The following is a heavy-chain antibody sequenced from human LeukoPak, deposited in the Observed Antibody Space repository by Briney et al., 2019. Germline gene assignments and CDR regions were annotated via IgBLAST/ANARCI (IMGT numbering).Heavy chain of an antibody. Sequence: GGSLRHSCAASGFPFSNAWMSWVRPAPGKGVTWVGRIKSKTDGGTTDYAAPGKGRLTLARDDSKNTLYLPMNSLKTEDTAVYYGTTEVNSSGWYFYWGQGTLVTFSS. CDR3: TTEVNSSGWYFY. J-gene: IGHJ4*02. V-gene: IGHV3-15*01. CDR1: GFPFSNAW. D-gene: IGHD6-19*01. CDR2: IKSKTDGGTT.